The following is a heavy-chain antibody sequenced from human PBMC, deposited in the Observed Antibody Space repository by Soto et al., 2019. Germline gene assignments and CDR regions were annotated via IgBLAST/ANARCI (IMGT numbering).Heavy chain of an antibody. D-gene: IGHD6-6*01. J-gene: IGHJ6*03. CDR2: INSDGSST. V-gene: IGHV3-74*01. CDR1: GFTFSSYW. CDR3: ARVFIELEDYYYYYMDV. Sequence: GGSLRLSCAASGFTFSSYWMHWVRQAPGKGLVWVSRINSDGSSTSYADSVKGRFTISRDNAKNTLYLQMNSLRAEDTAVYYCARVFIELEDYYYYYMDVWGKGTTVTVSS.